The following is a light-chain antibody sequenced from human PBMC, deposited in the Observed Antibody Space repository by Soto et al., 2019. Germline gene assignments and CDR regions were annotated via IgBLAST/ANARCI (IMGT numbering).Light chain of an antibody. J-gene: IGLJ2*01. CDR3: QAWATGIHI. CDR1: SRHNTNA. Sequence: QPVLTQSPSASASLGASVKLTCTLSSRHNTNAIAWHQQQPKKGPRFLMKVNSDGSHFKGDGIPDRFSGSSSGAERYLTISSLQSEDEADYYCQAWATGIHIFCGGTKLTVL. CDR2: VNSDGSH. V-gene: IGLV4-69*01.